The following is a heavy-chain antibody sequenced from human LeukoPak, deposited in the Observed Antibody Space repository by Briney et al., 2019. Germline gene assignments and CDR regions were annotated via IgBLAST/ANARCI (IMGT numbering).Heavy chain of an antibody. CDR1: GGSFSGYY. Sequence: PSETLSLTCAVYGGSFSGYYWSWIRQPPGKGREWIGEINHSGSTNYNPSLKSRVTISVDTSKNQFSLKLSSVTAADTAVYYCARGRRLRVVRGVRGLNFDYWGQGTLVTVSS. D-gene: IGHD3-10*01. CDR2: INHSGST. CDR3: ARGRRLRVVRGVRGLNFDY. J-gene: IGHJ4*02. V-gene: IGHV4-34*01.